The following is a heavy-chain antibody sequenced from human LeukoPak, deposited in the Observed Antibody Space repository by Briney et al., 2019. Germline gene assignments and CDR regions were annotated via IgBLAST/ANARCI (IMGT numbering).Heavy chain of an antibody. V-gene: IGHV1-18*04. CDR3: ARVVEGYCSGGSCAGYFDY. CDR2: ISAYNGNT. CDR1: GYTFTGYY. Sequence: ASVKVSCKASGYTFTGYYMHWVRQAPGQGLEWMGWISAYNGNTNYAQKLQGRVTMTTDTSTSTAYMELRSLRSDDTAVYYCARVVEGYCSGGSCAGYFDYWGQGTLVTVSS. J-gene: IGHJ4*02. D-gene: IGHD2-15*01.